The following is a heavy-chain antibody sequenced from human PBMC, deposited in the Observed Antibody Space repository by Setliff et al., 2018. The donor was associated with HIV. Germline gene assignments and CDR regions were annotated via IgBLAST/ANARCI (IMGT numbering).Heavy chain of an antibody. CDR2: IIPILGIA. CDR1: GGTFSSYA. Sequence: SVKVSCKASGGTFSSYAISWVRQAPGQGLEWMGGIIPILGIANYAQKFQGRVTITRDTSASTVYMELSSLRSEDTAMYYCAREYGPYPYYFDYWGQGTLVTVSS. CDR3: AREYGPYPYYFDY. D-gene: IGHD3-10*01. V-gene: IGHV1-69*10. J-gene: IGHJ4*02.